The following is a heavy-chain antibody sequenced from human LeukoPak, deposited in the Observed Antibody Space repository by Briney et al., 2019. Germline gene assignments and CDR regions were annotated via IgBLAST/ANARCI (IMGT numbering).Heavy chain of an antibody. V-gene: IGHV5-51*01. D-gene: IGHD5-24*01. CDR2: IYPGDSET. CDR1: GYSFTNYW. J-gene: IGHJ4*02. CDR3: ARQDGAAKYYFDY. Sequence: GESLKISCTGSGYSFTNYWIGWVRQMPGKGLEWMGIIYPGDSETRYSPSFQGQVTISVDKSISTAYLQWSSLKASDTAMYYCARQDGAAKYYFDYWGQGTLVTVSS.